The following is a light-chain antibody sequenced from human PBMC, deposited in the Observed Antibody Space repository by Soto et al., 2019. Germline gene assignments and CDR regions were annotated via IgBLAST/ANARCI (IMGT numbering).Light chain of an antibody. J-gene: IGLJ3*02. CDR3: AASDDSLDGWV. V-gene: IGLV1-44*01. CDR1: ASNIGSNS. CDR2: NNN. Sequence: QSVLTQPPSASGTPGQRVTISCSGSASNIGSNSVAWYQQFPGTAPKLLISNNNRRPSGVPDRFPGSKSGTSASLAISGLQSEDEADYICAASDDSLDGWVFGGGTKLTVL.